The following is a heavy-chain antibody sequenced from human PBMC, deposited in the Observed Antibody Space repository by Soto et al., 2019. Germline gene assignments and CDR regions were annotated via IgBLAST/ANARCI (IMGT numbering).Heavy chain of an antibody. D-gene: IGHD6-19*01. J-gene: IGHJ4*02. CDR2: INAGNGNT. CDR1: GYTFTSYA. CDR3: ARCPPRSIEVADFFDY. Sequence: GASVKVSCKASGYTFTSYAMHWVRQAPGQRLEWMGWINAGNGNTKYSQKFQGRVTITRDTSASTAYMELSSLRSEDTAVYYCARCPPRSIEVADFFDYWGQGTLVTVSS. V-gene: IGHV1-3*01.